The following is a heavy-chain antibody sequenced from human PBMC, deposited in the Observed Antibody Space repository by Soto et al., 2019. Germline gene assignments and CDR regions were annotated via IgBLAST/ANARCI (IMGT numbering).Heavy chain of an antibody. Sequence: GGLMRVSYAGAELKSGTYVRSWVSQDPGKGLEWVSSITSGSDYIYYADSVKGRFTISRDNAKKSLYLQMNSLRAEDTAVYYCARVAGYTYPNDYWGRRTLVSVSS. D-gene: IGHD5-12*01. CDR3: ARVAGYTYPNDY. V-gene: IGHV3-21*01. J-gene: IGHJ4*02. CDR2: ITSGSDYI. CDR1: ELKSGTYV.